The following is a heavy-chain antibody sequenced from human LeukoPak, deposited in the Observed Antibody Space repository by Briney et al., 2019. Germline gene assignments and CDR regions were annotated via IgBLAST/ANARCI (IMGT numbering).Heavy chain of an antibody. CDR3: AKLYSYGLRMRSDY. V-gene: IGHV3-23*01. CDR1: GFTFSSYA. Sequence: GGSLRLSCATSGFTFSSYAMTWVRQAPGKGLEWVSGTTGSGGSTYYADSVKGRFTISRDNSKNTLYLQMNSLRAEDTAVYHCAKLYSYGLRMRSDYWGQGTLVTVSS. CDR2: TTGSGGST. D-gene: IGHD5-18*01. J-gene: IGHJ4*02.